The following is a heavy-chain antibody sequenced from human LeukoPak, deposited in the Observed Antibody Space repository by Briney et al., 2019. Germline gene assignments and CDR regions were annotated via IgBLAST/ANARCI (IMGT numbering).Heavy chain of an antibody. CDR3: AKVDLSSGWLLGY. Sequence: GGSLRLSCAASGFTFRSYAMSCVRQAPGKGLEWVSGISGSGGSTYYADSVKGRFTISRDNSKNTLYLKMNSLRAEDTAVYYCAKVDLSSGWLLGYWGQGTLVTVSS. CDR2: ISGSGGST. V-gene: IGHV3-23*01. CDR1: GFTFRSYA. J-gene: IGHJ4*02. D-gene: IGHD6-19*01.